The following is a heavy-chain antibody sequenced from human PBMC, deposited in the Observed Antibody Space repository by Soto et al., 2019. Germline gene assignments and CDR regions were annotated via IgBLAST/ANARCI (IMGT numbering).Heavy chain of an antibody. CDR1: GGSISSGGDY. J-gene: IGHJ4*02. V-gene: IGHV4-30-4*01. D-gene: IGHD2-15*01. CDR3: ARDFGGGSGPSARLLKAHFDY. CDR2: IYYSGST. Sequence: SETLSLTCPVSGGSISSGGDYWSWIRQPPGKGLEWIGYIYYSGSTYYNPSLKSRVTISVDTSKNQFSLKLSSVTAADTAVYYCARDFGGGSGPSARLLKAHFDYWGQGTLVTVSS.